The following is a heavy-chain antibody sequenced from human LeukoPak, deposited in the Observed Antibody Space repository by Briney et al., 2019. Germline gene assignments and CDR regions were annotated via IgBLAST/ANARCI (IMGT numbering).Heavy chain of an antibody. V-gene: IGHV3-7*03. D-gene: IGHD6-6*01. Sequence: GASLRLSCVASGFTFSNYWMSWVRQAPGKGLEWVANIKEDGSEKYYVDSVKGRFTISRDNAKNSLYLQMNSLRAEDTAVYYCASTIATRYFDYWGQGTLVTVSS. CDR1: GFTFSNYW. CDR2: IKEDGSEK. CDR3: ASTIATRYFDY. J-gene: IGHJ4*02.